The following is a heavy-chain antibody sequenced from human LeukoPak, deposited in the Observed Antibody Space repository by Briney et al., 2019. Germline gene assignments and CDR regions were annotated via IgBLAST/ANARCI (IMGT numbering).Heavy chain of an antibody. CDR2: ISSSSSTI. CDR3: ARDSHGSGSYYSYYYYGMDV. V-gene: IGHV3-48*01. J-gene: IGHJ6*02. Sequence: GGSLRLSCAASGFTFSSYSMNWVRQAPGKGLEWVSYISSSSSTIYYADSVKGRFTISRDNAKNSLYLQMNSLRAEDTAVYYCARDSHGSGSYYSYYYYGMDVWGQGTTVTVSS. CDR1: GFTFSSYS. D-gene: IGHD3-10*01.